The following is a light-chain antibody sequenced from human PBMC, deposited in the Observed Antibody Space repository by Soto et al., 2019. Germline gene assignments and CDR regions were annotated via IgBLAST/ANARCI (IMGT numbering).Light chain of an antibody. CDR3: QKYNSAPPHT. Sequence: DIQMTQSPSSLSASVGDRVNITCRGSQGISNYVAWYQQKPGKVPKHLIYAASTLQSGVPSRFRGSGSGTDFTLTISSLQPEDVATYYCQKYNSAPPHTFGQGTKLEIK. J-gene: IGKJ2*01. CDR2: AAS. V-gene: IGKV1-27*01. CDR1: QGISNY.